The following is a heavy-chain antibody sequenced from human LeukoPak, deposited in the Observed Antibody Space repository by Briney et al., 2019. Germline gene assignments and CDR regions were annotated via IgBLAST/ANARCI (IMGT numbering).Heavy chain of an antibody. CDR1: GGSISSYY. J-gene: IGHJ6*03. CDR3: ARDSLLGGSNYYYYMDV. V-gene: IGHV3-11*01. D-gene: IGHD3-10*01. Sequence: LSLTCTVSGGSISSYYWSWIRQPPGKGLEWVSYISSSGSTIYYADSVKGRFTISRDNAKNSLYLQMNSLRAEDTAVYYCARDSLLGGSNYYYYMDVWGKGTTVTVSS. CDR2: ISSSGSTI.